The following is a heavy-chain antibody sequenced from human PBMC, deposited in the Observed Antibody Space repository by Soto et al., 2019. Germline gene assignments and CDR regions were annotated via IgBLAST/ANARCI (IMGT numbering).Heavy chain of an antibody. D-gene: IGHD3-22*01. V-gene: IGHV1-69*01. J-gene: IGHJ4*02. Sequence: QVQLVQSGAEVKKPGSSVKVSCKASGGTFSSYSHNWVRQAPGQGLEWMGGFMPMFGTANYAQKFQGRVTFSADESTSTAYMDLSNLISEDTAVYYCTSGHVSYGGGGYSRVDYWGQGTQVSVSS. CDR3: TSGHVSYGGGGYSRVDY. CDR2: FMPMFGTA. CDR1: GGTFSSYS.